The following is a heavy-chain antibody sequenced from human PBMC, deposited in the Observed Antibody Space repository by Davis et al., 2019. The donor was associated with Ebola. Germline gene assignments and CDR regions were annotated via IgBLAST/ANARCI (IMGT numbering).Heavy chain of an antibody. D-gene: IGHD3-10*01. Sequence: GESLKISCAASGFTFSSYSMNWVRQAPGKGLEWVSSISSSSSYIYYADSVKGRFTISRDNAKNSLYLQMNSLRADDTAIYFCAKIAGGGWGQGTLVTVSS. V-gene: IGHV3-21*04. CDR2: ISSSSSYI. CDR3: AKIAGGG. J-gene: IGHJ4*02. CDR1: GFTFSSYS.